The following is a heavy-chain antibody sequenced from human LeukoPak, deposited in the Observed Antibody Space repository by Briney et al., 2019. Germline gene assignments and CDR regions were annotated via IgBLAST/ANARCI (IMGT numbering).Heavy chain of an antibody. Sequence: ASVKVSCKASGYTFTSYGISWVRQAPGQGLEWMGWISAYNGNTKYAHKFQDRVTMTTDTSTSTALMELRSLRSDDTAVYYCARSEKAYCGGVCDNYHMDVWGKGTTVTVSS. CDR2: ISAYNGNT. V-gene: IGHV1-18*01. CDR1: GYTFTSYG. CDR3: ARSEKAYCGGVCDNYHMDV. J-gene: IGHJ6*03. D-gene: IGHD2-21*02.